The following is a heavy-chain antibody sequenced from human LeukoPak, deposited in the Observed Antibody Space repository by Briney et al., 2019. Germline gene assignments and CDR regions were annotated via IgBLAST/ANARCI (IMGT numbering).Heavy chain of an antibody. CDR3: ARSTYSSSSYYFDY. CDR2: IKQDGSEK. V-gene: IGHV3-7*01. D-gene: IGHD6-13*01. Sequence: PGGSLRLSCAASGFTFSSYWMSWVRQAPGKGLEWVANIKQDGSEKYYVDSVKGRFTISRDNSKNTLYLQMNSLRADDTAVYYCARSTYSSSSYYFDYWGQGSLVTVSS. CDR1: GFTFSSYW. J-gene: IGHJ4*02.